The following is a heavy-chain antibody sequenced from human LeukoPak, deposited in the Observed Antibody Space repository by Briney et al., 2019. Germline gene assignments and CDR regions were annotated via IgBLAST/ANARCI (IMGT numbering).Heavy chain of an antibody. CDR2: INHSGST. CDR3: ARANYDFWSGFSSQTDD. CDR1: GGSFSGYY. Sequence: SETLSLTCAVYGGSFSGYYWSWIRQPPGKGLEWIGEINHSGSTNYNPSLKSRVTISVDTSKNQFSLKLSSVTAADTAVYYCARANYDFWSGFSSQTDDWGQGTLVTVSS. J-gene: IGHJ4*02. V-gene: IGHV4-34*01. D-gene: IGHD3-3*01.